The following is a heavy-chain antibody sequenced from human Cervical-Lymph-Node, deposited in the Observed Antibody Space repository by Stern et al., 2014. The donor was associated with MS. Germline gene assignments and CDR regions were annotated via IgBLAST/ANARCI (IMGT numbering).Heavy chain of an antibody. J-gene: IGHJ4*02. CDR1: GFTFSSHG. Sequence: VQLVESGGGVVQPGGSLRLSCAASGFTFSSHGMHWVRPAPGEGLEWVAVIWYDGSHKYYSDSAKGRFTISRDNSKNTLYLQMNSLRVEDTAVYYCAKTILTGYWYYLDYWGQGTLVTVSS. CDR3: AKTILTGYWYYLDY. D-gene: IGHD3-9*01. V-gene: IGHV3-33*06. CDR2: IWYDGSHK.